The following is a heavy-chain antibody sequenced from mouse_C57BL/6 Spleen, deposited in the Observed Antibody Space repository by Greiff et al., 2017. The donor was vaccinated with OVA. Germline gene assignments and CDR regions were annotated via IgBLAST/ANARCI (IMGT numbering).Heavy chain of an antibody. CDR2: IYPGDGDT. D-gene: IGHD2-5*01. Sequence: VQLQQSGAELVKPGASVKISCKASGYAFSSYWMNWVKQRPGTGLEWIGQIYPGDGDTNYNGKFKGKATLTADKSSSTAYMQLSSLTSEDSAVYFCARPYSNYVMDYWGQGTSVTVSS. J-gene: IGHJ4*01. V-gene: IGHV1-80*01. CDR1: GYAFSSYW. CDR3: ARPYSNYVMDY.